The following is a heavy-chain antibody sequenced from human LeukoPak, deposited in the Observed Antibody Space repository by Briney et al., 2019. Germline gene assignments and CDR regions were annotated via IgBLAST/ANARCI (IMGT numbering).Heavy chain of an antibody. J-gene: IGHJ4*02. CDR1: GFTLPTYW. Sequence: GGSLRLSCAASGFTLPTYWMHWVRQAPGEGLEWVARINGDGSATHYADSVKGRFTISRDNAKNTLYLQMNSLRAEDTAVYYCARGPRFGSGTYFPFDYWGQGTLVTVSS. CDR2: INGDGSAT. D-gene: IGHD3-10*01. V-gene: IGHV3-74*01. CDR3: ARGPRFGSGTYFPFDY.